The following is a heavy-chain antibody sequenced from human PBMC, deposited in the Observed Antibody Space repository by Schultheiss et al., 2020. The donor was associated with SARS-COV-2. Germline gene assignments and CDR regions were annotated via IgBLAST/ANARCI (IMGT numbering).Heavy chain of an antibody. CDR3: ARQLEDAGELLIRREHYYYYYGMDV. CDR1: GYSFTSYW. Sequence: GESLKISCKGSGYSFTSYWIGWVRQMPGKGLEWMGIIFPGDSDTRYSPSFQGHVTISADKSISTAYLQWSSLKASDTAMYYCARQLEDAGELLIRREHYYYYYGMDVWGQGTTVTVSS. V-gene: IGHV5-51*01. D-gene: IGHD1-26*01. CDR2: IFPGDSDT. J-gene: IGHJ6*02.